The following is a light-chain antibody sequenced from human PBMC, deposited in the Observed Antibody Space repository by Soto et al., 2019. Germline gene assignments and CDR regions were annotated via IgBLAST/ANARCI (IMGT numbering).Light chain of an antibody. CDR2: GAS. CDR3: HQYGSSPWT. V-gene: IGKV3-20*01. J-gene: IGKJ1*01. CDR1: QSVSSSY. Sequence: SGLTQTPSTLSFSPGERATLSCRASQSVSSSYLAWYQQKPGQAPRLLIYGASSRATGIPDRFSGSGSGTDFTLTISRLEPEDFPVYYCHQYGSSPWTFG.